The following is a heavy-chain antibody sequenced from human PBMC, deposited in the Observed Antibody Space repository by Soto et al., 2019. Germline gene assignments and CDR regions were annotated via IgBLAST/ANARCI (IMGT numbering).Heavy chain of an antibody. CDR1: GFTFSNSA. Sequence: EVHLLESGGGLVQPGGSLRLSCTASGFTFSNSAMIWVRQAPGQGLEWVASISENGGSRGGTYYADSVKGRFTISRNNSKSTLYLLVDSLTGADTAVYYCASAKAVVVAALGIWGQGTMVTVSS. J-gene: IGHJ3*02. V-gene: IGHV3-23*01. D-gene: IGHD2-21*01. CDR2: ISENGGSRGGT. CDR3: ASAKAVVVAALGI.